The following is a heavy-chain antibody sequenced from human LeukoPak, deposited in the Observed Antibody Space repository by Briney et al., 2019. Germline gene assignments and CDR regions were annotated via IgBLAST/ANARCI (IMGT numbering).Heavy chain of an antibody. V-gene: IGHV3-30*18. J-gene: IGHJ4*02. D-gene: IGHD6-13*01. CDR2: ISYDGSNK. CDR1: GFTFSSYG. CDR3: AEDFQDTSSWEFDY. Sequence: PGGSLRLSCAASGFTFSSYGMHWVRQAPGKGLEWVAIISYDGSNKYFADSVKGRFTISRDNSKNTLYLQMNSLRAEDMAVYYCAEDFQDTSSWEFDYWGQGTLVTVSS.